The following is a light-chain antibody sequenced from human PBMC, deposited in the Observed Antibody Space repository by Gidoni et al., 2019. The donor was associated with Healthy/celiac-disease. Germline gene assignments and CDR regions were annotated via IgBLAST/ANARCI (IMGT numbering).Light chain of an antibody. CDR1: SSNIGCNY. CDR2: RNN. J-gene: IGLJ2*01. V-gene: IGLV1-47*01. Sequence: QSVLTQPPSASGTPGQRVTISCSGSSSNIGCNYVYWYQQLPGTAPKLLIYRNNQLPSGVPDRFSGSKSGTSASLAISGLRSEDEADYYCAAWDDSLTVVFGGGTKLTVL. CDR3: AAWDDSLTVV.